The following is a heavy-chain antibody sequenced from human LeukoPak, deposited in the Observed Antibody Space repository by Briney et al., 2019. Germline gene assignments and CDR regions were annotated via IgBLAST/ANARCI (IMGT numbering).Heavy chain of an antibody. CDR1: GYTFTSYG. V-gene: IGHV1-2*02. CDR2: INPDSGGT. J-gene: IGHJ4*02. Sequence: ASVKVSCKASGYTFTSYGISWVRQAPGQGLEWMGWINPDSGGTNYAQKFQGRVTMTRDTSISTAYMELSRLRSDDTAVYYCARDRELRYSHDLPNDSTGDWGQGTLVTVSS. CDR3: ARDRELRYSHDLPNDSTGD. D-gene: IGHD3-9*01.